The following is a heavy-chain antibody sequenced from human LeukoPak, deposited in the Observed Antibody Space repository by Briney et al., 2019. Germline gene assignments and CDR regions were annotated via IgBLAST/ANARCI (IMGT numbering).Heavy chain of an antibody. J-gene: IGHJ4*02. D-gene: IGHD3-22*01. V-gene: IGHV1-18*01. CDR3: ARLGSRGYFAIDY. CDR2: INPYNGNT. Sequence: ASVKVSCKASGYTFITYGINWVRQAPGQGPEWMGWINPYNGNTKYAQKFQGRVTMTTDTSTSTSYMELRSLRSDDTAVHYCARLGSRGYFAIDYWGQGTLVTVAS. CDR1: GYTFITYG.